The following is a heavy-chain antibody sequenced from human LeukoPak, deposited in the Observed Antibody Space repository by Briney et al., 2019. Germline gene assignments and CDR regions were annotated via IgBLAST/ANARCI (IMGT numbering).Heavy chain of an antibody. D-gene: IGHD3-22*01. Sequence: GGSLRLSCAASGFTFDDYAMHWVRQPPGKGLEWVSGIDWNNGSIGYVDSVKGRFTISRDNAENSLYLQMNSLRAEDTALYYCVSGEYYYDSSGYYSPFDYWGQGTLVTVSS. CDR1: GFTFDDYA. J-gene: IGHJ4*02. V-gene: IGHV3-9*01. CDR2: IDWNNGSI. CDR3: VSGEYYYDSSGYYSPFDY.